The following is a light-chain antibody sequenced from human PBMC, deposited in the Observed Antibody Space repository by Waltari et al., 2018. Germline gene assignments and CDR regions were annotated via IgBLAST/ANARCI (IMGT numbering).Light chain of an antibody. CDR3: NSYAGSSSWV. V-gene: IGLV2-14*01. CDR2: DVS. CDR1: SSDVGFYNY. J-gene: IGLJ3*02. Sequence: QSALTQPASVSGSPGQSITISCTGTSSDVGFYNYVSWYQQHPGKAPKLIIYDVSERPSGFADRFSGSKSGNTASRTISGLQAEDESDYYCNSYAGSSSWVFGGGTKLTVL.